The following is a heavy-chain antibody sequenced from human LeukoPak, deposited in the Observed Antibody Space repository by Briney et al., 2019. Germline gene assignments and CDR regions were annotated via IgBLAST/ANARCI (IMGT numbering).Heavy chain of an antibody. J-gene: IGHJ4*02. Sequence: SVKISCKASGYTFTSHGISWVRQAPGHGREWMGWISAYNGNTNYAQKLQGRVTMTTDTSTSTAYMELRSLRSDDTAVYYCARDGSGITYDYWGQGTLVTVSS. CDR3: ARDGSGITYDY. V-gene: IGHV1-18*01. CDR2: ISAYNGNT. D-gene: IGHD1-14*01. CDR1: GYTFTSHG.